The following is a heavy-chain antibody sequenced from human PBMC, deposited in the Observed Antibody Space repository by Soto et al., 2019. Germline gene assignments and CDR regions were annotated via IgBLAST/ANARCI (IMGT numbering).Heavy chain of an antibody. D-gene: IGHD3-22*01. Sequence: PWEFLTIIYRSSGCSLTRYWIGWVRQMPGKGLERMGIIYPGDSDTRYSPSFQGQVTISADKSISTAYLQWSSLKASDTAMYYCARHSGNYYDRSGFYYYGMDVWGQGTTVIV. CDR2: IYPGDSDT. CDR3: ARHSGNYYDRSGFYYYGMDV. J-gene: IGHJ6*02. V-gene: IGHV5-51*01. CDR1: GCSLTRYW.